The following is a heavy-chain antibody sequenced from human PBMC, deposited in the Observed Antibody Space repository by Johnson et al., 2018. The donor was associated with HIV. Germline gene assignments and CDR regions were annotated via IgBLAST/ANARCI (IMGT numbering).Heavy chain of an antibody. CDR3: ARALITFTVLAAFDV. Sequence: QVQLVESGGGVVRPGGSLRLSCVVSGFTYSSYAMHWVRQAPGKGLEWVAVISYAGSNKYYADSVKGRFTISRDNSKNTLFLQMNSLRAEDTAVYYCARALITFTVLAAFDVWGHGTMVTVSS. D-gene: IGHD3-16*01. CDR1: GFTYSSYA. CDR2: ISYAGSNK. J-gene: IGHJ3*01. V-gene: IGHV3-30*04.